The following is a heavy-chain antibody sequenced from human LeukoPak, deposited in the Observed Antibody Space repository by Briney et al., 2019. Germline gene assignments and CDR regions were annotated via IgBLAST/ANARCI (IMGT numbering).Heavy chain of an antibody. CDR1: GFTIGTYS. Sequence: PGGSLRLSCAASGFTIGTYSMNWVRQAPGKGPEWVSGLSGSGGSTYYADSVKGRFTISRDNSKNTLYLQMNSLRAEDTAVYYCAKVAALSNWGQGTLVTVSS. CDR3: AKVAALSN. V-gene: IGHV3-23*01. J-gene: IGHJ4*02. D-gene: IGHD5/OR15-5a*01. CDR2: LSGSGGST.